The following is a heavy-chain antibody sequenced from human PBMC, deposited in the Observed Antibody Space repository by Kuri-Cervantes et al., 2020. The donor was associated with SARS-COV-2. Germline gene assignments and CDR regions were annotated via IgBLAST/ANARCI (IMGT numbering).Heavy chain of an antibody. D-gene: IGHD3-3*01. Sequence: SETLSLTCTVSGGSISSSSYYWGWIRQPPGKGLEWIGNINYRGSTYYNPSLKSRVTISVDTSKNQISLKLSSVTAADTAVYYCARDQGSGNPALDACDIWGQGTTVTVSS. V-gene: IGHV4-39*07. J-gene: IGHJ3*02. CDR1: GGSISSSSYY. CDR3: ARDQGSGNPALDACDI. CDR2: INYRGST.